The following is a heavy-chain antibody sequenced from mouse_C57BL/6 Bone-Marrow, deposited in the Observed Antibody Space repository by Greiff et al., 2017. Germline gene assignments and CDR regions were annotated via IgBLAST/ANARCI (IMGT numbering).Heavy chain of an antibody. J-gene: IGHJ3*01. V-gene: IGHV1-7*01. CDR1: GYTFTSYW. CDR3: ARCFAY. Sequence: VQLQQSGAELAKPGASVKLSCKASGYTFTSYWMHWVKQRPGQGLEWIGYINPSSGYTKYNQKFKDKATLTAAKSSSTAYMQLSSLTYEDSAVYYCARCFAYWGQGTLVTVSA. CDR2: INPSSGYT.